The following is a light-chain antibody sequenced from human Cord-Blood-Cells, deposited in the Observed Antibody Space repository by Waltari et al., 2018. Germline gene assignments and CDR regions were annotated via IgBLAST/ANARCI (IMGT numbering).Light chain of an antibody. Sequence: AIQLTQSPSSLSASVGDRVTITCRASQGISSALAWYQQEPGKAPKLLIYDSSSLERGVPSRFSGSGSGTDFTLTISSLQPEDFATYYCQQFNSYPRTFGQGTKVEIK. CDR3: QQFNSYPRT. V-gene: IGKV1-13*02. J-gene: IGKJ1*01. CDR2: DSS. CDR1: QGISSA.